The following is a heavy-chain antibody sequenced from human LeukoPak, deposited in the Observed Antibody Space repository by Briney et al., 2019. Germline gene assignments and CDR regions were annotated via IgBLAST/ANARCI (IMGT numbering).Heavy chain of an antibody. CDR1: GGSFSGYY. D-gene: IGHD3-10*01. Sequence: SETLSLTCAVYGGSFSGYYWSWIRQPPGKGLEWIGEINHSGSTNYNPSLKSRVTISVDTSKNQFSLKLSSVIAADTAVYYCARGSRVAWFGELSGYYFDYWGQRTLVTASS. V-gene: IGHV4-34*01. CDR2: INHSGST. J-gene: IGHJ4*02. CDR3: ARGSRVAWFGELSGYYFDY.